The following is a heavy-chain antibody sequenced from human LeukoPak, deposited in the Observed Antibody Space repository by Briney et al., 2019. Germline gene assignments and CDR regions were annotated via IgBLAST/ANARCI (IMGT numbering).Heavy chain of an antibody. CDR1: GYTFTSYN. J-gene: IGHJ4*02. D-gene: IGHD6-13*01. CDR2: ISSYNGKT. Sequence: ASVKVSCKASGYTFTSYNINWVRQAPGQGLEWMGWISSYNGKTNYAQKLQGRVTMTTDTSTSTAYMELRSPRSDDTAVYYCARQLVPYYFDYWGQGTLVTVSS. V-gene: IGHV1-18*01. CDR3: ARQLVPYYFDY.